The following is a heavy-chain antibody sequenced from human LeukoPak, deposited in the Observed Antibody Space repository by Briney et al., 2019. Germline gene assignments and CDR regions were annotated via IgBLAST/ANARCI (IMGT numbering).Heavy chain of an antibody. V-gene: IGHV4-59*01. D-gene: IGHD2-2*01. CDR1: SGSFRTYY. CDR2: IFYNEGT. J-gene: IGHJ3*02. CDR3: VKSNSRYQPWTLDI. Sequence: SETLSLTCTVSSGSFRTYYWSWIRQPPGKGLEWIGYIFYNEGTSYNPSLKSRVTISVDTSNNQLSLKVNSVTAANTAMYYCVKSNSRYQPWTLDIWGRGTMVTVSS.